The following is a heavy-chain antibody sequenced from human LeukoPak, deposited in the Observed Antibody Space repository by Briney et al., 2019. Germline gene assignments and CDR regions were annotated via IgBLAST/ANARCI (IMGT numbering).Heavy chain of an antibody. Sequence: SETLSLTCAVYGGSFSGYYWSWIRQPPGKGLEWIGEINHSGSTNYNPSLKSRVTMSVDTSKNQFSLKLSSVTAADTAVYYCARDVGQWSVADPFGFDPWGQGTLVTVSS. V-gene: IGHV4-34*01. CDR1: GGSFSGYY. CDR2: INHSGST. D-gene: IGHD6-19*01. J-gene: IGHJ5*02. CDR3: ARDVGQWSVADPFGFDP.